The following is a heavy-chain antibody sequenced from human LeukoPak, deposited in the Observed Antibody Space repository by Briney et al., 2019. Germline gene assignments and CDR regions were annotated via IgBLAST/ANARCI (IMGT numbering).Heavy chain of an antibody. CDR1: GFTFSDYY. V-gene: IGHV3-11*01. J-gene: IGHJ4*02. CDR3: ARAQLSGSYSKDY. CDR2: ISSSGSTI. Sequence: GGSLRLSCAASGFTFSDYYMSWIRQAPGKGLEWVSYISSSGSTIYYADSVKGRFTISRDNAKNSLYLQMNSLRAEDTAVYYCARAQLSGSYSKDYWGQGNLVTVSS. D-gene: IGHD1-26*01.